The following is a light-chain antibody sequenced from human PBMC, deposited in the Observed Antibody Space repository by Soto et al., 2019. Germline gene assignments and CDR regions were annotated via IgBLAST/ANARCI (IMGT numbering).Light chain of an antibody. Sequence: QSVLIQPGSVSGSPGQAVTISCTGTSNDFGNYKYVSWYQHHPCKAPKLLLYSVKNRPSEVSDRFSGSKSITSASLPISGLQTADEAHYFCASYTMANTLVFGGGTKLTVL. V-gene: IGLV2-14*01. CDR3: ASYTMANTLV. CDR1: SNDFGNYKY. CDR2: SVK. J-gene: IGLJ2*01.